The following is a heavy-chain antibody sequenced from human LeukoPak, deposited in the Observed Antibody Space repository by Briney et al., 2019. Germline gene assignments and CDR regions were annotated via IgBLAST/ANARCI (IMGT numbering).Heavy chain of an antibody. V-gene: IGHV3-23*01. CDR2: ISTSGGST. CDR3: AKGTLDIVVVPAAPKVYYFDY. D-gene: IGHD2-2*01. Sequence: GGSLRLSCVASGFTFSSYAMSWVRQAPGKGLKWVSIISTSGGSTHYADSVKGRFTISRDNSKNTLYLQMNSLRAEDTAVYYCAKGTLDIVVVPAAPKVYYFDYWGQGTLVTVSS. J-gene: IGHJ4*02. CDR1: GFTFSSYA.